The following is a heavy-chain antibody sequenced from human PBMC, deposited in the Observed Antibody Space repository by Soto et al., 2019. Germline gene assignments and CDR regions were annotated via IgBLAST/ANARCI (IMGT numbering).Heavy chain of an antibody. CDR2: MNPNNGDT. Sequence: QVQLMQSGAEVKKPGASVKVSCKASGYTFTSHDINLVRQATGQGLGWMGWMNPNNGDTGYAQKFQGRVTMTRNTSISTAYMELSSLTSEDTAVYFCARRVMDVWGQGTTVTVSS. CDR3: ARRVMDV. CDR1: GYTFTSHD. V-gene: IGHV1-8*01. J-gene: IGHJ6*02.